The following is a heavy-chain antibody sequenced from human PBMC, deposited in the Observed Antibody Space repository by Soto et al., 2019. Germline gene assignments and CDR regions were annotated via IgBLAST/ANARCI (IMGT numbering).Heavy chain of an antibody. CDR1: GFTFSSYA. J-gene: IGHJ4*02. D-gene: IGHD1-26*01. CDR2: MSGSGGST. CDR3: AKVMPTSGSYVRGPFDS. V-gene: IGHV3-23*01. Sequence: GSLSLSCAASGFTFSSYAMSWVRQAPGKGLEWVSGMSGSGGSTYYADSVKGRFTISRDNSKNTLYLQMISLRVEDTDVYYCAKVMPTSGSYVRGPFDSWGQGTLVTVSS.